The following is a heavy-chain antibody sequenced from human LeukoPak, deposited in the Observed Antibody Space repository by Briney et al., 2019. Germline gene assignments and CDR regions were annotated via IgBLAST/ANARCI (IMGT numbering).Heavy chain of an antibody. CDR1: GGSFSGYY. Sequence: SETLSLTCAVYGGSFSGYYWSWIRQPPGKGLEWIGEINHSGNTNYNPSLKSRVTISVDTSKNQFSLKLSSVTAADTAVYYCARGLSSTSCYWCPNWFDPWGQGTLVTVSS. J-gene: IGHJ5*02. D-gene: IGHD2-2*01. V-gene: IGHV4-34*01. CDR2: INHSGNT. CDR3: ARGLSSTSCYWCPNWFDP.